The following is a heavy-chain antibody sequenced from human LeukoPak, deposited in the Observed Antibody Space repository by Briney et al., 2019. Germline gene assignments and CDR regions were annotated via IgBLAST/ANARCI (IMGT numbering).Heavy chain of an antibody. D-gene: IGHD1-1*01. J-gene: IGHJ4*02. CDR1: GYTFTNYA. CDR3: ARHWRLFDF. CDR2: INTNIGNS. V-gene: IGHV7-4-1*02. Sequence: ASVKVSCKAFGYTFTNYAISWVRQAPGQGLEWVGWINTNIGNSTYAQGFTGRFVFSLDTSVSTAYLQISSLKPEDTAVYYCARHWRLFDFWGQGTLVTVSS.